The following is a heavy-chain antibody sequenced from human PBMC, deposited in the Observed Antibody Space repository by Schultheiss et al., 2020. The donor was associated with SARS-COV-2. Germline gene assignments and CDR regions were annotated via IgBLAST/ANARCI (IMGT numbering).Heavy chain of an antibody. V-gene: IGHV4-34*01. D-gene: IGHD6-19*01. J-gene: IGHJ6*02. CDR3: ARIEGGIAVSDYYGMDV. CDR2: INHSGST. Sequence: GSLRLSCAVYGGSFSGYYWSWIRQPPGKGLEWIGEINHSGSTNYNPSLKSRVTISVDTSKNQFSLKLSSVTAADTAVYYCARIEGGIAVSDYYGMDVWGQGTTVTVSS. CDR1: GGSFSGYY.